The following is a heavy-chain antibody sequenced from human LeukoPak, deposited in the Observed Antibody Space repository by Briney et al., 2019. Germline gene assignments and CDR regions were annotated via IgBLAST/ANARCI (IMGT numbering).Heavy chain of an antibody. V-gene: IGHV4-4*07. Sequence: PSETLSLTCTVSGGSISSYYWSWLRQPAGKGLEWIGRIYASGSTNYNPSLKSRVTMSVDTSKSQFSLKLISVTAVDTAVYYCARDPRGTVGANHNWFDPWGQGTLVTVSS. CDR2: IYASGST. J-gene: IGHJ5*02. CDR1: GGSISSYY. CDR3: ARDPRGTVGANHNWFDP. D-gene: IGHD1-26*01.